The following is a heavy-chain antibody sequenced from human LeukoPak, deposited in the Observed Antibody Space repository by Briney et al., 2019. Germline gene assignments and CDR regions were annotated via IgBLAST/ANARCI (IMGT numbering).Heavy chain of an antibody. CDR1: GFTFSSYS. V-gene: IGHV3-21*01. D-gene: IGHD4-17*01. CDR2: ISGSSSYI. Sequence: GGSLRLSCAASGFTFSSYSMNWVRQAPGKGLEGVSSISGSSSYIYYADSVKGRFTISRDNAKNSLYLQMNSLRAEDTAVYYCAKDVRGGDHGDYTFQHWGQGTLVTVSS. CDR3: AKDVRGGDHGDYTFQH. J-gene: IGHJ1*01.